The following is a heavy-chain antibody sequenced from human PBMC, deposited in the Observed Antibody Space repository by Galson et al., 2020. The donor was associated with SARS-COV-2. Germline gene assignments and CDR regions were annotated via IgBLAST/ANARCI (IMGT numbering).Heavy chain of an antibody. D-gene: IGHD3-9*01. CDR2: INPKSGGT. Sequence: ASVKVSCKTSGYTFTGSYIHWVRQAPEQGLEWMGWINPKSGGTNYAQKFEGRVTMTRDTSITTAYMELSRLRADDTAVYYCARLRYYDVLTGYIVDVWGQGTMVTVSS. V-gene: IGHV1-2*02. CDR3: ARLRYYDVLTGYIVDV. CDR1: GYTFTGSY. J-gene: IGHJ6*02.